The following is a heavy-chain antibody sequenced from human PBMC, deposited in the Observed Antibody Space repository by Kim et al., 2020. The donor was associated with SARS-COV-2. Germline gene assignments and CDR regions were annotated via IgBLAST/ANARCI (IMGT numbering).Heavy chain of an antibody. CDR1: GFTFSSYA. V-gene: IGHV3-30*04. Sequence: GGSLRLSCAASGFTFSSYALHWVRQAPGKGLEWVAVISWHGSDKYYADSVKGRFTISRDNSMNTVHLQMNSLRPEDTAVYYCARDDCSGGACYLLDYWGQGTLVTVSS. D-gene: IGHD2-15*01. CDR3: ARDDCSGGACYLLDY. CDR2: ISWHGSDK. J-gene: IGHJ4*02.